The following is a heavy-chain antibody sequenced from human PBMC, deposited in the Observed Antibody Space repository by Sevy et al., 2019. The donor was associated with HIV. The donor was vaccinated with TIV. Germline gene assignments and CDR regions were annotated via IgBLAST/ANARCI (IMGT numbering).Heavy chain of an antibody. Sequence: GGSLRLSCVASEFTLSSYSMNWVRQAPGKGLEWISSISSGSGAIYYADSVKGRLTISRDNAKNSLDLQMNSLRDEDTAVYYCAGRSQCSNGVCPFDYWGQGTLVTVSS. V-gene: IGHV3-21*01. J-gene: IGHJ4*02. CDR1: EFTLSSYS. CDR3: AGRSQCSNGVCPFDY. D-gene: IGHD2-8*01. CDR2: ISSGSGAI.